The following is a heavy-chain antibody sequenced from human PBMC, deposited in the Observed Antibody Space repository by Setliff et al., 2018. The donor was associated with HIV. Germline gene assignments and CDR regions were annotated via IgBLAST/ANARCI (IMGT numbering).Heavy chain of an antibody. D-gene: IGHD3-9*01. Sequence: GGSLRLSCAASGFTFSTYEMNWVRQAPGKGLEWVSYIRSGGTIVYYADSVKGRFTISRDNAKNSLYLQMNSLRAEDTAIYYCTTAGYLYYYMDVWGKGTTVTVSS. J-gene: IGHJ6*03. CDR2: IRSGGTIV. CDR3: TTAGYLYYYMDV. CDR1: GFTFSTYE. V-gene: IGHV3-48*03.